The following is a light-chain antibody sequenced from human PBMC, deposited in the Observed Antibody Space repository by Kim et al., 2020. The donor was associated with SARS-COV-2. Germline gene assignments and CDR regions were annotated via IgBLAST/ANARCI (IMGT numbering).Light chain of an antibody. CDR1: QDIRKS. CDR3: HQYNYLPYT. J-gene: IGKJ4*01. CDR2: DAS. V-gene: IGKV1-33*01. Sequence: DIQMTQSPSSLSASVGDRITITCQASQDIRKSLNWFQQKPGKAPKLLIHDASELEIGVSSRFSGSGSETYFTFTIDTLRPEDIAMYYCHQYNYLPYTFGGGTKLEIK.